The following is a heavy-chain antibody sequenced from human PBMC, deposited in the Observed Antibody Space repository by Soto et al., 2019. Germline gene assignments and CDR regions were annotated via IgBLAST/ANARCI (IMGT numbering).Heavy chain of an antibody. CDR2: IIPIFGTA. CDR1: GGTFSSYA. V-gene: IGHV1-69*01. CDR3: ARGSYYYDSSGYQYYFDY. D-gene: IGHD3-22*01. J-gene: IGHJ4*02. Sequence: SVKVSCKASGGTFSSYAISWVRQAPVQGLEWMGGIIPIFGTANYAQKFQGRVTITADESTSTAYMELSSLRSEDTAVYYCARGSYYYDSSGYQYYFDYWGQGTLVTVSS.